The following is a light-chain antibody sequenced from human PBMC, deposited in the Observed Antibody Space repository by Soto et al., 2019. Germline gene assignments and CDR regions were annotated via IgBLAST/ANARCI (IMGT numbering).Light chain of an antibody. V-gene: IGKV1-5*01. CDR1: QGISTW. Sequence: DIPVTQSPSTLSASVGDRVTITCRASQGISTWLAWYQQKPGKAPKLLIYDASNLETGVPSRFSGSGSGTEFTLTISSLQPDDFATYHCQQYDSYSWTFGQGTKVEIK. J-gene: IGKJ1*01. CDR2: DAS. CDR3: QQYDSYSWT.